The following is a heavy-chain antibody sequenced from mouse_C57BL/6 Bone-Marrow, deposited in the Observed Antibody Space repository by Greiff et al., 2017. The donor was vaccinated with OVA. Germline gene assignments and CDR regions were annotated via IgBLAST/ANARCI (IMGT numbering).Heavy chain of an antibody. CDR1: EYEFPSHD. V-gene: IGHV5-2*01. CDR3: AIYYDYDDAGYYYAMDY. J-gene: IGHJ4*01. Sequence: EVQLVESGGGLVQPGESLKLSCESNEYEFPSHDMSWVRKTPEKRLELVAAINSDGGSTYYPDTMERRFIISRDNTKKTLYLQMSSLRSEDTALYYCAIYYDYDDAGYYYAMDYWGQGTSVTVSS. CDR2: INSDGGST. D-gene: IGHD2-4*01.